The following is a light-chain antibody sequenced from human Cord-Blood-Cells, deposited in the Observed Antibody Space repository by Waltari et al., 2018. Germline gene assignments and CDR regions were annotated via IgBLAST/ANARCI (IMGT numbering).Light chain of an antibody. CDR2: KAS. J-gene: IGKJ4*01. Sequence: IQMTQSPSTLSASVGDRVTITCRAGQSISSWLAWYQHKPGKAPKLLNYKASSLESGVPSMFSGSGSGTEVTVTVISLQPYDCATYYCQQYNSYSPLTFGGVTKVEIK. V-gene: IGKV1-5*03. CDR3: QQYNSYSPLT. CDR1: QSISSW.